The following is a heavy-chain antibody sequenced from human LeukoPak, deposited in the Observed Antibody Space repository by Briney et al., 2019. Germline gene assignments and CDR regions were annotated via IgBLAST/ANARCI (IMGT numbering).Heavy chain of an antibody. V-gene: IGHV4-34*01. D-gene: IGHD3-9*01. Sequence: SETLSLTCAVYGGSFSGYYWSWIRQPPGRGLEWIGEISHSGSTNYNPSLKSRVTISVDTSKNQFSLKLSSVTAADTAVYYCARRQGLRYFDWLLNGAFDYWGQGTLVTVSS. CDR2: ISHSGST. CDR3: ARRQGLRYFDWLLNGAFDY. CDR1: GGSFSGYY. J-gene: IGHJ4*02.